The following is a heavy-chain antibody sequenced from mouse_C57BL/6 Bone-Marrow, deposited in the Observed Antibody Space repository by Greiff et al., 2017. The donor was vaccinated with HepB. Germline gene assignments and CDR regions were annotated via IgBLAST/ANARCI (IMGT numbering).Heavy chain of an antibody. D-gene: IGHD2-3*01. V-gene: IGHV14-4*01. CDR2: IDPENGDT. CDR1: GFNIKDDY. CDR3: ADGYYEVMDY. Sequence: VQLQQSGAELVRPGASVKLSCTASGFNIKDDYMHWVKQRPEQGLEWIGWIDPENGDTEYASKFQGKATITADTSSNPAYLQLSSLTSEDTAVYYCADGYYEVMDYWGQGTSVTVSS. J-gene: IGHJ4*01.